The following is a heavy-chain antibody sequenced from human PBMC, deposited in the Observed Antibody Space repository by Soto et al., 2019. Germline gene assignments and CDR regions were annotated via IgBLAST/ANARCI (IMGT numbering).Heavy chain of an antibody. CDR3: ARDPRRVVAAGLFDY. V-gene: IGHV1-18*01. Sequence: SVKVTKKASGYTFTSYGISWVRQAPGQGLEWMGWISAYNGNTNYAQQLQGRVTMTTDTSTSTAYMELRSLRSDDTAVYYCARDPRRVVAAGLFDYWGQGTLVTVSS. CDR2: ISAYNGNT. CDR1: GYTFTSYG. J-gene: IGHJ4*02. D-gene: IGHD2-15*01.